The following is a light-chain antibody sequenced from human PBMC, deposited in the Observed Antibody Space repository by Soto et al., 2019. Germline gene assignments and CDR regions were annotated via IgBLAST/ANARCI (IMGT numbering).Light chain of an antibody. CDR1: QTVSSD. CDR2: GAS. V-gene: IGKV3-15*01. Sequence: VLTQSPGTLSLSPGERATLSCRASQTVSSDLAWYHQKPGQAPRLLIYGASTRATGIPARFSGSGSGTEFTLTINSLQSEDFAVYYCQQYNNWPRTFGQGTKVDIK. CDR3: QQYNNWPRT. J-gene: IGKJ1*01.